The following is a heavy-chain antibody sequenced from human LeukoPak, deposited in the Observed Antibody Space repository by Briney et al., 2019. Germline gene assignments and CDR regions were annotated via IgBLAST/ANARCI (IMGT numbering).Heavy chain of an antibody. CDR1: GFTFSSYG. CDR3: AKLISPYDY. CDR2: IRYDGNNK. Sequence: GGSLRLSCAASGFTFSSYGMHWVRQAPGKRLEWVAFIRYDGNNKYYADSVKGRFTISRDNSKNTLYLQMNSLRAEDTAVYYCAKLISPYDYWGQGTLVLVSS. J-gene: IGHJ4*02. V-gene: IGHV3-30*02.